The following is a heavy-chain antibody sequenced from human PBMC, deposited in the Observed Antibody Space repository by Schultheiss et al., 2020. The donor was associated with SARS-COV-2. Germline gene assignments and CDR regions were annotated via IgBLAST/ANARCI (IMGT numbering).Heavy chain of an antibody. CDR1: GFTFDDYA. CDR3: ARAGGSYYYYYYGMDV. J-gene: IGHJ6*02. D-gene: IGHD1-26*01. CDR2: ISWNSGSI. V-gene: IGHV3-9*01. Sequence: SLRLSCAASGFTFDDYAMHWVRQAPGKGLEWVSGISWNSGSIGYADSVKGRFTISRDNAKNSLYLQMNSLRAGDTAVYYCARAGGSYYYYYYGMDVWGQGTTVTVSS.